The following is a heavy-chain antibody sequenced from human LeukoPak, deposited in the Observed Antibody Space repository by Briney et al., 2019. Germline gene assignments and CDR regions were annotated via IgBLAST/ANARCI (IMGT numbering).Heavy chain of an antibody. V-gene: IGHV1-8*03. CDR2: MNPNSGNT. CDR1: GYTFTSYD. Sequence: ASVKVSCKASGYTFTSYDINWVRQATEQGLEWMGWMNPNSGNTGYAQKFQGRVTITRNTSISTAYMELSSLRSEDTAVYYCARGQFIAAAGTSPLGYWGQRTLVTVSS. D-gene: IGHD6-13*01. CDR3: ARGQFIAAAGTSPLGY. J-gene: IGHJ4*02.